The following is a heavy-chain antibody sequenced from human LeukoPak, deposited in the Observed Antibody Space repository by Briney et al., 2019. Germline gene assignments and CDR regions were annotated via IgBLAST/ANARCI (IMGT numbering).Heavy chain of an antibody. CDR1: GGSISGYY. CDR3: ARESYSSSYLFDF. Sequence: PSETLSLTCTVSGGSISGYYWSWIRQPAGKGLEWIGRIYTSGSTNYNPSLKSRVTMSVDTSKNQISLKVNSVTAADTAVYYCARESYSSSYLFDFWGQGTLVTVSS. J-gene: IGHJ4*02. CDR2: IYTSGST. V-gene: IGHV4-4*07. D-gene: IGHD6-6*01.